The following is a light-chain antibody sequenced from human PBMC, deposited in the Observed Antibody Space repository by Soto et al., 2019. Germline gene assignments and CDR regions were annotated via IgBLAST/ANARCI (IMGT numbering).Light chain of an antibody. Sequence: EVVMTQSPGTLSVSLGERATLSCRASQSVRGNLAWYQQKPGQAPRLLIYGASTRATGIPARFSGSGSGTEFTLTISSLQSEDFAVYYCQQYNNWPPWTFGQGTKVDIK. CDR2: GAS. CDR3: QQYNNWPPWT. CDR1: QSVRGN. J-gene: IGKJ1*01. V-gene: IGKV3-15*01.